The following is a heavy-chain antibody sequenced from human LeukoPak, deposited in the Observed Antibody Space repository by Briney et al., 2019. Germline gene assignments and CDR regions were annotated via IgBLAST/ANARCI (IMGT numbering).Heavy chain of an antibody. CDR3: AKHQYYYDSSGYYYVYWYFDL. Sequence: GGSLRLSCAASGFTFSSYAMSWVRQAPGKGLEWVSAISGSGGSTYHADSVKGRFTISRDNSKNTLYLQMNSLRAEDTAVYYCAKHQYYYDSSGYYYVYWYFDLWGRGTLVTVSS. CDR1: GFTFSSYA. D-gene: IGHD3-22*01. J-gene: IGHJ2*01. V-gene: IGHV3-23*01. CDR2: ISGSGGST.